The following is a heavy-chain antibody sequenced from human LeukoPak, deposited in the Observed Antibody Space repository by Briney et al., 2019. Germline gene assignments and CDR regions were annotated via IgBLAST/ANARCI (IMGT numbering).Heavy chain of an antibody. V-gene: IGHV4-30-2*01. D-gene: IGHD5-12*01. CDR1: GGSISGGGYS. CDR2: IYHSGST. J-gene: IGHJ4*02. Sequence: SETLSLTCAVSGGSISGGGYSWSWIRQPPGKGLEWIGYIYHSGSTYYNPSLKSRVTISVDRSKNQFSLKLSSVTAADTAVYYCAREDSGYAFFDYWGQGTLVTVSS. CDR3: AREDSGYAFFDY.